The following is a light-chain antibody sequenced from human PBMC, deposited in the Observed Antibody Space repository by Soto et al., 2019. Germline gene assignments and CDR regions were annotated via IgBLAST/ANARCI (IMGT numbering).Light chain of an antibody. CDR1: SSNIGSNT. CDR2: RNN. Sequence: QSVLTQPPSASGTPGQRVTISCSGSSSNIGSNTVNWYQQLPGTAPKLLIYRNNQRPSGVPDRFSGSKSVTSASLAISGLQSEDEADYYCAAWDDSLNGYVFGTGTKVTVL. V-gene: IGLV1-44*01. J-gene: IGLJ1*01. CDR3: AAWDDSLNGYV.